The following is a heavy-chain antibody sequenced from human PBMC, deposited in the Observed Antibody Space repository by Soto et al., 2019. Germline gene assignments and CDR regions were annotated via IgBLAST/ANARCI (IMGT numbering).Heavy chain of an antibody. D-gene: IGHD2-2*01. CDR3: AKDRDIIVVPAGYFDY. Sequence: QVQLVESGGGVVQPGRSLRLSCAASGFTFSSYGMHWVRQAPGKGLEWVAVISYDGSNKYYADSVKGRFTISRDNSKNTLYLQMNSLRAEDTAVYYCAKDRDIIVVPAGYFDYWGQGTLVTVSS. J-gene: IGHJ4*02. CDR1: GFTFSSYG. V-gene: IGHV3-30*18. CDR2: ISYDGSNK.